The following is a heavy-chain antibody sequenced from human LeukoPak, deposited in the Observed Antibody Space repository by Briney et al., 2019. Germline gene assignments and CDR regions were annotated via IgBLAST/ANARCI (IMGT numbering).Heavy chain of an antibody. CDR3: ARHEGLSSSCLDY. CDR1: GGSFSGYY. J-gene: IGHJ4*02. CDR2: INHSGST. Sequence: PSETLSLTCAVYGGSFSGYYWSWIRQPPGKGLEWIGEINHSGSTNYNPSLKSRVTISVDTSKNQFSLKLSSVTAADTAVYYCARHEGLSSSCLDYWGQGTLVTVSS. D-gene: IGHD6-13*01. V-gene: IGHV4-34*01.